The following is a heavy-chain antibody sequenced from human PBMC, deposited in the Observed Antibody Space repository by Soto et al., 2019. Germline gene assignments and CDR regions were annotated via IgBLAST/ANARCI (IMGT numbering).Heavy chain of an antibody. J-gene: IGHJ4*02. D-gene: IGHD4-17*01. CDR2: IYYSGST. CDR3: ARTTVTPLKFDY. Sequence: SETLSLTCTVSGGSISSYYWSWIRQPPGKGLEWIGYIYYSGSTNYNPSLKIRVTISVDTSKNQFSLKLSSVTAADTAVYYCARTTVTPLKFDYWGQGTLVTVSS. V-gene: IGHV4-59*01. CDR1: GGSISSYY.